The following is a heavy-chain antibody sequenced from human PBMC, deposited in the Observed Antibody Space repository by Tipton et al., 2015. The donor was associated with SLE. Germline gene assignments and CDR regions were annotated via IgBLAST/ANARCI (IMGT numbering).Heavy chain of an antibody. CDR2: IYHSGST. V-gene: IGHV4-59*12. CDR1: GGSISSYY. Sequence: LRLSCTVSGGSISSYYWSWIRQPPGKGLEWIGYIYHSGSTYYNPSLKSRVTISVDTSKNQFSLKLRSVTAADTAVYYCARGGAREPRGDYWGQGTLVTVSS. J-gene: IGHJ4*02. D-gene: IGHD1-26*01. CDR3: ARGGAREPRGDY.